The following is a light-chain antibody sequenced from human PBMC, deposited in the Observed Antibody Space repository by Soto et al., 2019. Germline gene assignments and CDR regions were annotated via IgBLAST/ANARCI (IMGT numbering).Light chain of an antibody. V-gene: IGKV3-15*01. CDR1: QRVSSK. J-gene: IGKJ2*01. CDR2: GAF. Sequence: EIVMTQSPATLSVSPGEGATLSCKASQRVSSKLAWYQQKPGQAPRVLIYGAFTRATGIPARFSGSGSGTEFTLTISSLQSEDFAVYYCLQYNDWPFTFGHGTKLEIK. CDR3: LQYNDWPFT.